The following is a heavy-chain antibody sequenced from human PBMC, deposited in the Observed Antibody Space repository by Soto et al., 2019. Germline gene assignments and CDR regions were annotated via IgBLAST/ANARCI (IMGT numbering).Heavy chain of an antibody. CDR3: ARGPGLLRFLEWPDY. D-gene: IGHD3-3*01. CDR1: GYTFTSYG. V-gene: IGHV1-18*01. CDR2: ISAYNGNT. J-gene: IGHJ4*02. Sequence: VASVKVSCKASGYTFTSYGISWVRQAPGQGLEWMGWISAYNGNTNYAQKLQGRVTMTTDTSTSTAYMELRSLRSDDTAVYYCARGPGLLRFLEWPDYWGQGTLVTVSS.